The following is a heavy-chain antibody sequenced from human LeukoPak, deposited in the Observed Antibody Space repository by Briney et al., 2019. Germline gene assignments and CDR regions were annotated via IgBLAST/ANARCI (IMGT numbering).Heavy chain of an antibody. CDR1: GFTFVDYG. Sequence: GGSLSLSCPASGFTFVDYGMSWVRQAPGKGLEWLSGLNWNGGSTGYAESVKGRFTISRDNAKNSMYLQMNSLRAEDTALYDCARDMGGYCTNGVWYRVDAFDIWGQGTMVTVSS. CDR2: LNWNGGST. CDR3: ARDMGGYCTNGVWYRVDAFDI. D-gene: IGHD2-8*01. V-gene: IGHV3-20*01. J-gene: IGHJ3*02.